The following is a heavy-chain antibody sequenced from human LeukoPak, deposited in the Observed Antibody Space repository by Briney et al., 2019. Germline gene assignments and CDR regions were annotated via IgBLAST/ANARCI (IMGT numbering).Heavy chain of an antibody. CDR3: ARAGVGSGWFDY. Sequence: GGSLRLSCAASGFTFSSYAMHWVRQAPGKGLEWVSVISYDGSNKYYADSVKGRFTISRDNSKNTLYLQMNSLRAEDTAAYYCARAGVGSGWFDYWGQGTLVTVSS. CDR2: ISYDGSNK. V-gene: IGHV3-30*04. D-gene: IGHD6-25*01. CDR1: GFTFSSYA. J-gene: IGHJ4*02.